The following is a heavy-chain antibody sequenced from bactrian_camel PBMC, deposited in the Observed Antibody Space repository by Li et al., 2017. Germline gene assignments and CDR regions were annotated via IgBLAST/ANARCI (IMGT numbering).Heavy chain of an antibody. CDR2: IDSAGRT. J-gene: IGHJ4*01. Sequence: QLVESGGGLVQPGGSLRLSCAASGFTFRIADISWIRQAPGKESEGVAAIDSAGRTTYADFVKGPFTISRDNAKNMLYIQMNSLQTDDTAVYYCVSGPLGTPIRTPQTQGTQVTVS. D-gene: IGHD3*01. V-gene: IGHV3S40*01. CDR1: GFTFRIAD.